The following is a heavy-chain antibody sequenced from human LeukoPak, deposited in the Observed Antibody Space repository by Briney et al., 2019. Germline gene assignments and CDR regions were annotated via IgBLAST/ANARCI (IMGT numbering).Heavy chain of an antibody. V-gene: IGHV1-69*04. J-gene: IGHJ4*02. CDR2: IIPILGIA. CDR1: GGTFSSYA. CDR3: ARGMEQQLDYYVDY. D-gene: IGHD6-13*01. Sequence: SVKVSCKASGGTFSSYAISWVRQAPGQGLEWMGRIIPILGIANYAQKFQGRVTITADKSTSTAYMELSSLRSEDTAVYYCARGMEQQLDYYVDYWGQGTLVTVSS.